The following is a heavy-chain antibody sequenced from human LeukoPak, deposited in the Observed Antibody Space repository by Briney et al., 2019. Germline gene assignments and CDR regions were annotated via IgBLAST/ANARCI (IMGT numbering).Heavy chain of an antibody. CDR3: ARDPKGLYYFYMDV. J-gene: IGHJ6*03. CDR2: INPSGGST. D-gene: IGHD3/OR15-3a*01. CDR1: GYTFTSYY. Sequence: GASVKVSCKASGYTFTSYYMHWVRQAPGQGLEWMGIINPSGGSTSYAQKFQGRVTLTRDTSISTAYMDLSSLRSDDTAVYYCARDPKGLYYFYMDVWGEGTPVTVSS. V-gene: IGHV1-46*01.